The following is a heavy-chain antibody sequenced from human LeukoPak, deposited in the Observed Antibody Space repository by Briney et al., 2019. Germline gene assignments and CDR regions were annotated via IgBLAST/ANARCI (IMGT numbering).Heavy chain of an antibody. J-gene: IGHJ4*02. CDR2: ISSTSGTI. D-gene: IGHD6-13*01. Sequence: GGSLRLSCAASGFTFSSYSMNWVRQAPGKGLEWVSYISSTSGTIYYADSVKGRFTISRDKNSLYLQMNSLRDEDTAVYYCARDGRRSWYVDYWGQGTLVTVSS. V-gene: IGHV3-48*02. CDR3: ARDGRRSWYVDY. CDR1: GFTFSSYS.